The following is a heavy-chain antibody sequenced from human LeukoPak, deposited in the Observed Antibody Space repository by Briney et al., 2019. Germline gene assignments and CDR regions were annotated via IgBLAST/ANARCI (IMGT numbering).Heavy chain of an antibody. CDR2: ISGSGDST. V-gene: IGHV3-23*01. J-gene: IGHJ5*02. CDR3: AKGDSSGWYESNWIDP. Sequence: GGSLRLSCAASGFTFSSYAMSWVRQAPGKGLEWVSAISGSGDSTYYADSVKGRFTISRDNSKNTLYLQMNSLRAEDTAVYYCAKGDSSGWYESNWIDPWGQGTLVTVSS. CDR1: GFTFSSYA. D-gene: IGHD6-19*01.